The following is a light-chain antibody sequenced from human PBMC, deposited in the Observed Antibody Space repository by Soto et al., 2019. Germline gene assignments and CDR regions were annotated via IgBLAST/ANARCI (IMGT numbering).Light chain of an antibody. J-gene: IGKJ4*01. CDR1: QSVSGNY. V-gene: IGKV3-20*01. CDR2: DAS. Sequence: EIVVPQCRRTLSLSPVDAATLSYSASQSVSGNYLAWYQQKPGQAPRLVIYDASSRASGIPDRISGSGFGTDLTLTISRLEPEDFAVYYCQQYGSFYTFAGGTTVDI. CDR3: QQYGSFYT.